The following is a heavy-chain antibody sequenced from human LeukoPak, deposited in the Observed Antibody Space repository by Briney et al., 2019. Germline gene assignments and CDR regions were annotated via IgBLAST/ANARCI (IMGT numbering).Heavy chain of an antibody. CDR1: GFNFRSYW. Sequence: GGSLRLSCVGSGFNFRSYWMRWVRQAPGKGLEWVANIKPDGSQKYFVDSVRGRFTISRDNAKNSVYLQMTSLRAEDTALYYCVRDGMGGIKAFDIWGQGTMVTVSS. CDR3: VRDGMGGIKAFDI. J-gene: IGHJ3*02. D-gene: IGHD3-10*01. CDR2: IKPDGSQK. V-gene: IGHV3-7*05.